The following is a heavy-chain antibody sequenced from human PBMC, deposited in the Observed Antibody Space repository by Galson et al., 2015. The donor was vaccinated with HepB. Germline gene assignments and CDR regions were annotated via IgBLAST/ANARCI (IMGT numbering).Heavy chain of an antibody. CDR1: GFSLSTSGVG. CDR3: ARMGYYYDSSGYYLFDY. J-gene: IGHJ4*02. D-gene: IGHD3-22*01. CDR2: IYWDDDK. Sequence: PALVKPTQTLTLTCTFSGFSLSTSGVGVGWIRQPPGKALEWLALIYWDDDKRYSPSLKSRLTISKDTSKNQVVLTMTNMDPVDTATYYCARMGYYYDSSGYYLFDYWGQGTLVTVSS. V-gene: IGHV2-5*02.